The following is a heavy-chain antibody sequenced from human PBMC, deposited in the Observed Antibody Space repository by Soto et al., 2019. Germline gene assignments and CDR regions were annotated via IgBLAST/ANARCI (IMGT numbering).Heavy chain of an antibody. CDR1: GCSIRVSNG. D-gene: IGHD2-15*01. Sequence: SETLPLTCSVSGCSIRVSNGWSLFRQPPGKGLEWIGEIYHRGSTNYSPSLKSRVTISVDTSKMQVSLKLSSVTAADTAVYFCARGTPSPLIVRSSRGPWFDPWGQGTLVTVSS. CDR2: IYHRGST. J-gene: IGHJ5*02. CDR3: ARGTPSPLIVRSSRGPWFDP. V-gene: IGHV4-4*02.